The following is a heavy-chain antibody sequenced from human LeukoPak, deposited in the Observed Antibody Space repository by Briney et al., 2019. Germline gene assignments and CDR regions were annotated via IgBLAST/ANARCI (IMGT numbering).Heavy chain of an antibody. CDR1: GFTFSSYT. CDR2: IDLSGSTL. CDR3: ARGPPLFDP. Sequence: GGSLRLSCAASGFTFSSYTMNWVRQAPGKGLEWVSYIDLSGSTLYYVDSVKGRFTISRDNAKNSLYLQMNSLTAEDTAVYYCARGPPLFDPWGQGTLVAVSS. V-gene: IGHV3-48*04. J-gene: IGHJ5*02.